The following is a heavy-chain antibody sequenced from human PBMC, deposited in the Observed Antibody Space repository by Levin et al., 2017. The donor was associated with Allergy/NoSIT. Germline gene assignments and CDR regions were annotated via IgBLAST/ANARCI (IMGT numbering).Heavy chain of an antibody. CDR1: GGSFNGYF. Sequence: SETLSLTCAVYGGSFNGYFWSWIRQPPGKGLECLGEINHRGSTNYNPSLNSRVTISVDTSKNQFSLRLSSVTAADTAVYYCARVRWYADWLKRPNAMDVWGKGTTVTVSS. V-gene: IGHV4-34*01. CDR2: INHRGST. D-gene: IGHD4-23*01. J-gene: IGHJ6*04. CDR3: ARVRWYADWLKRPNAMDV.